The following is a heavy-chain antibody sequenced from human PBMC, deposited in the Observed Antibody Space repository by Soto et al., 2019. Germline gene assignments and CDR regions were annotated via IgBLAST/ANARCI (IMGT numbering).Heavy chain of an antibody. CDR2: IIPILGIA. D-gene: IGHD2-21*02. CDR3: ARKGTVVTPASFAAYYFDY. Sequence: QVQLVQSGAEVKKPGSSVKVSCKASGGTFSSYTISWVRQAPGQGLEWMGRIIPILGIANYAQKFQGRVTITADKSTSTAYMELSSLRSEDTAVYYCARKGTVVTPASFAAYYFDYWGQGTLVTVSS. V-gene: IGHV1-69*02. CDR1: GGTFSSYT. J-gene: IGHJ4*02.